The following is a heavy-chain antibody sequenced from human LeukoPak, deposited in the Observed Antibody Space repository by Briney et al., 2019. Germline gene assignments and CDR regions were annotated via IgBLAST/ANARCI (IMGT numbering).Heavy chain of an antibody. Sequence: SETLSLTCTVSGGSFSNHYWSWIRQPPGKGLEWIGYIYHTGSTNYNPSLKSRVTISVDTSKNQFSLKLSSVTAADTAVYYCAREISTVLPAARRFDSWGQGTLVTVSS. CDR2: IYHTGST. D-gene: IGHD2-15*01. J-gene: IGHJ4*02. CDR3: AREISTVLPAARRFDS. V-gene: IGHV4-59*11. CDR1: GGSFSNHY.